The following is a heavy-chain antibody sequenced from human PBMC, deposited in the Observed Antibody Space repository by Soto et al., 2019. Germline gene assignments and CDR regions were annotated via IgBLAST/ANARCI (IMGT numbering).Heavy chain of an antibody. CDR1: GFTFSSYG. CDR2: ISYDGSNK. D-gene: IGHD3-16*01. J-gene: IGHJ4*02. CDR3: AKDLCFVYFWGGYRGGCFDY. V-gene: IGHV3-30*18. Sequence: GGSLRLSCAASGFTFSSYGMHWVRQAPGKGLEWVAVISYDGSNKYYADSVKGRFTISRDNSKNTLYLQMNSLRAEDTAVYYGAKDLCFVYFWGGYRGGCFDYGGQGPLAPVS.